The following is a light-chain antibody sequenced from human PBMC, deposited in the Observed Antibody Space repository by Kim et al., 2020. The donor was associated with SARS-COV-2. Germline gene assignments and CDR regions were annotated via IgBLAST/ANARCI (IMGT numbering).Light chain of an antibody. Sequence: VAWGQKVRITGQGDSLRSYYASWYQQKPGQAPVLVIYGKNNRPSGIPDRFSGSSSGNTASLTITGAQAEDEADYYCNSRDSSGNWVFGGGTQLTVL. CDR3: NSRDSSGNWV. CDR1: SLRSYY. J-gene: IGLJ3*02. V-gene: IGLV3-19*01. CDR2: GKN.